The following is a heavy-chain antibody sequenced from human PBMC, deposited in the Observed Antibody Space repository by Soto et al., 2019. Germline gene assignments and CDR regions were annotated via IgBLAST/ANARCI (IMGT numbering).Heavy chain of an antibody. J-gene: IGHJ4*02. V-gene: IGHV2-5*02. D-gene: IGHD6-6*01. CDR1: GFSLSTDDVG. CDR2: IYWDDDK. Sequence: QITLKESGPTLVKPTQTLTLTCTFSGFSLSTDDVGVGWIRQPPGKALDWLAVIYWDDDKRYSPSPKSRLTITKDTSKNQVVLTMTNMDSVDTATYYCARTQYSISSFDYWGQGALVTVSS. CDR3: ARTQYSISSFDY.